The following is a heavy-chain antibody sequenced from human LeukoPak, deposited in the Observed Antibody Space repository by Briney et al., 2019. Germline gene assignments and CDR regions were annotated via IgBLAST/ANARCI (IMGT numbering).Heavy chain of an antibody. J-gene: IGHJ5*02. D-gene: IGHD1-20*01. V-gene: IGHV5-51*01. CDR1: GYSFISYW. Sequence: GESLKISCQGSGYSFISYWSGWVGQLPGKGLEWMGTILPVDSATRYKTFFQGEVTISADKSISTAYLQWSSLKASDTAMYYCAGHGNWRFGHWFDPWGQGTLVTVSS. CDR3: AGHGNWRFGHWFDP. CDR2: ILPVDSAT.